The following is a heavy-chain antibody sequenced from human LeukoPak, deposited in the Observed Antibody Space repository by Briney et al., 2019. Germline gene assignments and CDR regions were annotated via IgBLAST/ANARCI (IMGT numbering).Heavy chain of an antibody. CDR3: ARVQGGGFRTADY. Sequence: GGSLRLSCAASGFAFSNYMMHWVRQAPGKGLDWVAVILEDGSIQYYADSVKGRFTISRDNSKNTLFLQMNSLRGEDTAMYYCARVQGGGFRTADYWGQGTLVTVSS. CDR2: ILEDGSIQ. J-gene: IGHJ4*02. CDR1: GFAFSNYM. V-gene: IGHV3-30*04. D-gene: IGHD1-14*01.